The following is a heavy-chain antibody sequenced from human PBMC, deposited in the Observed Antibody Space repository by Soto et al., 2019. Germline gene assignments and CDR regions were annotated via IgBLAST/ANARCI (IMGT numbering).Heavy chain of an antibody. Sequence: GGSLRLSCAASGFTFSSYWMSWVRQAPGKGLEWVANIKQDGSEKYYVDSVKGRFTISRDNAKNSLYLQMNSLRAEDTAVYYCARAEEYSSSFFYYYGMDVWGQGTTVTVSS. D-gene: IGHD6-6*01. CDR3: ARAEEYSSSFFYYYGMDV. CDR2: IKQDGSEK. CDR1: GFTFSSYW. V-gene: IGHV3-7*05. J-gene: IGHJ6*02.